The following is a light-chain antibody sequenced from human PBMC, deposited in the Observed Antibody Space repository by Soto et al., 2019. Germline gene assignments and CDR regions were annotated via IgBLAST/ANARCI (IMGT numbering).Light chain of an antibody. CDR2: GAS. CDR1: QGITRK. J-gene: IGKJ4*01. Sequence: IVMTQSPATLSVSPGERVTFSCRASQGITRKLAWYQHKAGQAPRLLISGASTGATGIPARFSGSGSGTEFTLTINCLQSEESAVYYCQQYHTWPVTFGGGTKVEI. CDR3: QQYHTWPVT. V-gene: IGKV3-15*01.